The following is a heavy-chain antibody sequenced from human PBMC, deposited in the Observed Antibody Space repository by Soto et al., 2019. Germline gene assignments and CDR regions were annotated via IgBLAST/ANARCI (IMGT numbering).Heavy chain of an antibody. V-gene: IGHV3-30-3*01. CDR2: ISYDGSSK. Sequence: GGSLRLSCAASGFTFSSYAMHWVRQAPGKGLEWVAVISYDGSSKYYADSVKGRFTISRDNSKNTLYLQMNSLRAEDTAVYYCARDSYSSSWYPKALNYYYYYGMDVWGQGTTVTVSS. CDR1: GFTFSSYA. D-gene: IGHD6-13*01. J-gene: IGHJ6*02. CDR3: ARDSYSSSWYPKALNYYYYYGMDV.